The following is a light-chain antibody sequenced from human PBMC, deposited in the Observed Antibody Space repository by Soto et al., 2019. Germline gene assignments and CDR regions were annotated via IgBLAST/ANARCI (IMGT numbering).Light chain of an antibody. Sequence: QSALPQPASVSGSPGQSITISCTGTSSDVGGYNYVSWYQQHPGKAPKLMIYEVSNRPSGVSNRFSGSKSGNTASLTISGLQAEDEADYYCSSYTSSGTYVFGTGTKVTVL. CDR2: EVS. CDR1: SSDVGGYNY. J-gene: IGLJ1*01. CDR3: SSYTSSGTYV. V-gene: IGLV2-14*01.